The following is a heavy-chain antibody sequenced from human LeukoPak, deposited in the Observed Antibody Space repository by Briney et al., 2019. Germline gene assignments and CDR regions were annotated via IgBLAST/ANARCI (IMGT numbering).Heavy chain of an antibody. CDR3: ARVRSPPYSSSWFDP. V-gene: IGHV4-59*12. Sequence: SETLSLTCNVSGGSISTYYWSWIRQPPGKGLEWIGHIYYSGTTNYNPSLKSRVTMSVDTSKNQFSLKLSSVTAADTAVYYCARVRSPPYSSSWFDPWGQGTLVTVSS. CDR1: GGSISTYY. CDR2: IYYSGTT. J-gene: IGHJ5*02. D-gene: IGHD6-13*01.